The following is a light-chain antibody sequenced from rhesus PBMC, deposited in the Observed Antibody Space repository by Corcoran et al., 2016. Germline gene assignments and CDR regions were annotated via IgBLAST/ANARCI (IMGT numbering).Light chain of an antibody. CDR1: HIVSSS. CDR3: QQSSNLWT. CDR2: GAS. V-gene: IGKV3-24*01. J-gene: IGKJ1*01. Sequence: EIVMTQSPATLSLSPGERATLSCRASHIVSSSLAWYQQKPGQAPRLLIYGASSRATGIPDRFSGSVSGTDFTLTISSLEPEDVGVYYCQQSSNLWTFCQGTKVEIK.